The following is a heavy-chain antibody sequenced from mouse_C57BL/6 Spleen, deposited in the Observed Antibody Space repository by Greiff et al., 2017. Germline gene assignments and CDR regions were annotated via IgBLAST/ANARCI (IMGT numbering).Heavy chain of an antibody. Sequence: QVQLQQPGAELVLPGASVKLSCKASGYTFTSYWMHWVKQRPGQGLEWIGEIDPSDSYTNYNQQFKGKSTLTVDKSSSTAYMQLSSLTSEDSAVYYGARFLHWYFDVWGTGTTVTVSS. CDR3: ARFLHWYFDV. J-gene: IGHJ1*03. CDR1: GYTFTSYW. CDR2: IDPSDSYT. D-gene: IGHD2-10*01. V-gene: IGHV1-69*01.